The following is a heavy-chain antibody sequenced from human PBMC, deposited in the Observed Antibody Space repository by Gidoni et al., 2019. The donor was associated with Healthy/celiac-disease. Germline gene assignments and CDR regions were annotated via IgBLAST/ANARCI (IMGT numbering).Heavy chain of an antibody. CDR1: GFTFSSYA. CDR2: ISGSGGST. CDR3: ARTIYYYDSSGYYSYYFDY. D-gene: IGHD3-22*01. Sequence: EVQLVESGGGLVQPGGSLRLSCAASGFTFSSYAMSWVRQAPGKGLEWVSAISGSGGSTYYADSVKGRFTISRDNSKNTLYLQMNSLRAEDTAVYYCARTIYYYDSSGYYSYYFDYWGQGTLVTVSS. J-gene: IGHJ4*02. V-gene: IGHV3-23*04.